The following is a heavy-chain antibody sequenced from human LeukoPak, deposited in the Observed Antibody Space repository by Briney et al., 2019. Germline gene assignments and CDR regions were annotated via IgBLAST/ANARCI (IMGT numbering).Heavy chain of an antibody. V-gene: IGHV1-18*01. J-gene: IGHJ2*01. Sequence: ASVKVSCKASGYTFTYYGISWVRQAPGQGLEWMGWISAYNGNTNYAQKLQGRVTMTTDTSTSTAYMELRSLRSDDTAVYYCARVNFRGSGGSSELWYFDLWGRGTLVTVSS. D-gene: IGHD3-10*01. CDR3: ARVNFRGSGGSSELWYFDL. CDR1: GYTFTYYG. CDR2: ISAYNGNT.